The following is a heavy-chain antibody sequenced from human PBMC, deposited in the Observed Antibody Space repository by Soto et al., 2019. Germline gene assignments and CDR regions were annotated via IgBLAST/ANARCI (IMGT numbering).Heavy chain of an antibody. Sequence: EVQVLESGGGLVQPGGSQRLSCAASGFTFSSYAMSWVRQAPGKGLEWVSAISGSGGSTYYADSVKGRFTISRDNSKNTLYLQMNSLRAEDTAVYYCAKAWYYYGSGSYFPFDYWGQGTLVTVSS. CDR3: AKAWYYYGSGSYFPFDY. V-gene: IGHV3-23*01. CDR1: GFTFSSYA. D-gene: IGHD3-10*01. CDR2: ISGSGGST. J-gene: IGHJ4*02.